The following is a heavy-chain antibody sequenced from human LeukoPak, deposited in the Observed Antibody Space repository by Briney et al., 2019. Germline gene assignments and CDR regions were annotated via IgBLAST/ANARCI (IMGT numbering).Heavy chain of an antibody. CDR1: GFTFSSAA. CDR3: AKGPHVGSGYHPDY. J-gene: IGHJ4*02. D-gene: IGHD3-22*01. V-gene: IGHV3-23*01. Sequence: GVSLSLSCGASGFTFSSAAMIWARQAPAKGLEGVLTVTGSDDRTYYADSARGRFTISRDYSKNTLHLQMNSLRVEDTAIYYCAKGPHVGSGYHPDYWGQGNLVTVSS. CDR2: VTGSDDRT.